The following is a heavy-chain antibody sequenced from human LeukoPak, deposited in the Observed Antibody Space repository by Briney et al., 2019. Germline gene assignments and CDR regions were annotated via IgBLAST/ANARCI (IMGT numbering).Heavy chain of an antibody. V-gene: IGHV2-5*01. D-gene: IGHD1-14*01. CDR3: AGGQQLVYYYYAMDV. Sequence: ESGPTHVKPQPTRSLTLTFSGISLSTSGVGVGWIRQPPGKALEWLALIYWNDDKRYSPSLQSRLTVTKDTFKTQVVLTLTNIDPVNRPRYYFAGGQQLVYYYYAMDVWGQGTTITVSS. CDR2: IYWNDDK. CDR1: GISLSTSGVG. J-gene: IGHJ6*02.